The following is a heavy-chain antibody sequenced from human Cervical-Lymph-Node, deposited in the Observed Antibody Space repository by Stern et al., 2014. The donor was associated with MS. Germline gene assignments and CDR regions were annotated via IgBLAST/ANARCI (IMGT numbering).Heavy chain of an antibody. CDR3: ARISYYSDSGTWVGWFDP. CDR1: GFSLSNARMG. D-gene: IGHD3-10*01. CDR2: IFLNDEK. J-gene: IGHJ5*02. V-gene: IGHV2-26*01. Sequence: ESGPVLVKPTETLTLTCTVSGFSLSNARMGVSWIRQTPGKALEWLAPIFLNDEKSYSTSLKSRLIISKDTSKSQVVLIMTNMDPVDTATYYCARISYYSDSGTWVGWFDPWGQGTLVTVSS.